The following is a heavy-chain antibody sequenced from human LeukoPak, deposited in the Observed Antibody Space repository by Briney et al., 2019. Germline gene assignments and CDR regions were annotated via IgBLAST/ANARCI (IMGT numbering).Heavy chain of an antibody. Sequence: SETLSLTCGVYGGSLSGYYWTWIRQPPGKGLEWIGEINHSGSSDYNPSLKSRVTISIDTSKNQFSLKLSSVTAADTAVYYCARETSQKGAHYMDVWGKGTTVTISS. CDR1: GGSLSGYY. V-gene: IGHV4-34*01. CDR2: INHSGSS. CDR3: ARETSQKGAHYMDV. D-gene: IGHD3-16*01. J-gene: IGHJ6*03.